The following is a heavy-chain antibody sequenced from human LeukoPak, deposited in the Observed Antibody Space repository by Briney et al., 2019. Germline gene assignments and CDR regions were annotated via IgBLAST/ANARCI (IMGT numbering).Heavy chain of an antibody. CDR1: GFTFSSYW. J-gene: IGHJ4*02. CDR3: ARDRGNWNDENFFDY. CDR2: INSDGSST. D-gene: IGHD1-1*01. V-gene: IGHV3-74*01. Sequence: GGSLRLSCAASGFTFSSYWMHWVRQAPGKGLVWVSRINSDGSSTSYADSVKGRFTISRDNSKNTLYLQMNSLRAEDTAVYYCARDRGNWNDENFFDYWGQGTLVTVSS.